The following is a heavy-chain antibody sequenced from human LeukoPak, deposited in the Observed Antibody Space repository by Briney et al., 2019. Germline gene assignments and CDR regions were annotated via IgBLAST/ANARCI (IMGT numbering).Heavy chain of an antibody. CDR3: ARDRSYGSGSFDY. CDR2: IYSGGST. CDR1: GFTVSTNF. V-gene: IGHV3-53*01. Sequence: RSGGSLRLSCAASGFTVSTNFMNWVRQAPGKGLEWVSVIYSGGSTYYADSVKGRFTISRDNSKNTLYLQMRSLRAEDTAVYYCARDRSYGSGSFDYWGQGTLVTVFS. J-gene: IGHJ4*02. D-gene: IGHD3-10*01.